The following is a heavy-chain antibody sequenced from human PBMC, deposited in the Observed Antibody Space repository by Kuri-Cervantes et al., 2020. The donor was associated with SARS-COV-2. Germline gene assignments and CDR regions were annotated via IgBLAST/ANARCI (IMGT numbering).Heavy chain of an antibody. V-gene: IGHV1-18*01. Sequence: ASVKVSCKASGYSFTSYGISWVRQAPGQGLEWMGWISAYNGNTNYAQKLQARATMTTDTSTSTAYMELRSLRSDDTAVYYCARWELGYCSSTSCYSSDGRYYYYYGMDVWGQGTTVTVSS. CDR3: ARWELGYCSSTSCYSSDGRYYYYYGMDV. CDR2: ISAYNGNT. D-gene: IGHD2-2*01. CDR1: GYSFTSYG. J-gene: IGHJ6*02.